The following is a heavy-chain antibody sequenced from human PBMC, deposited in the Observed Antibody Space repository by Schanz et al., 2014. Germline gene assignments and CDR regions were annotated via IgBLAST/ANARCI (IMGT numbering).Heavy chain of an antibody. V-gene: IGHV1-69*10. Sequence: QVQLVQSGSEVKKPGASVKVSCKASGYTFPSYGISWVRQAPGQGLAWMGRINPNLGAANYAQKFQGRVTSTADKAPRTVYMELSSLRSEDTAIYYCARGNTIFGVVILGWLDPWGQGTLVTVSS. D-gene: IGHD3-3*01. J-gene: IGHJ5*02. CDR3: ARGNTIFGVVILGWLDP. CDR2: INPNLGAA. CDR1: GYTFPSYG.